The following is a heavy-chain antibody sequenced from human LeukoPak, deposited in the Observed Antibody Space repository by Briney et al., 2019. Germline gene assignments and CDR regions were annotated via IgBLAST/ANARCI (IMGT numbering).Heavy chain of an antibody. CDR2: ISGDGGSA. D-gene: IGHD2-2*01. CDR1: GFTFDDYA. V-gene: IGHV3-43*02. J-gene: IGHJ4*02. CDR3: AKAEGGYCSSTSCPEINY. Sequence: GGSLRLSCAASGFTFDDYAMHWVRQAPGKGLEWVSLISGDGGSAYYADSVKGRFTISRDNSKNSLYLQMNSLRTEDTALYYCAKAEGGYCSSTSCPEINYWGQGTLVTVSS.